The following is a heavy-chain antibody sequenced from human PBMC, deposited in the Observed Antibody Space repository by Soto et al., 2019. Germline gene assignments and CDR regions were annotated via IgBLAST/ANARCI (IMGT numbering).Heavy chain of an antibody. J-gene: IGHJ4*02. CDR3: ARYCSNSDCHHLFYFDY. Sequence: PGGSLRLSCVASGFTFSTVAMTWVRQAPGKGLEWVSSISDNGGNTDYADSVRGRFTLSRDNSKNTLYLQMNHLKAEDTAVYYCARYCSNSDCHHLFYFDYWGRGTQVTVSS. D-gene: IGHD2-2*01. CDR1: GFTFSTVA. V-gene: IGHV3-23*01. CDR2: ISDNGGNT.